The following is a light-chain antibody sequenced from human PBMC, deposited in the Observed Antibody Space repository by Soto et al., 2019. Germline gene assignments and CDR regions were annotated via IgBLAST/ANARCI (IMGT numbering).Light chain of an antibody. Sequence: QSALTQPASVSGSPGQSITISCTGTSNDVGSFALVSLYQHHPGKAPKLMIYEGSRRPSGVSYRFSASKSGNTASLTISGLQAEDEADYYCCSYAGSTAWVFGGGTKLTVL. CDR1: SNDVGSFAL. CDR3: CSYAGSTAWV. J-gene: IGLJ3*02. CDR2: EGS. V-gene: IGLV2-23*01.